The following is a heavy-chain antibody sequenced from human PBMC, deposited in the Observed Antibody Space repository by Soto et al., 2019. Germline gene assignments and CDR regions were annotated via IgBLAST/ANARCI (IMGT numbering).Heavy chain of an antibody. V-gene: IGHV3-30-3*01. CDR3: ASMGNDYGDYVDY. CDR2: ISYDGSNK. D-gene: IGHD4-17*01. Sequence: SCAASGFTFSSYAMHWVRQAPGKGLEWVAVISYDGSNKYYADSVKGRFTISRDNSKNTLYLQMNSLRAEDTAVYYCASMGNDYGDYVDYWGQGTLVTVSS. J-gene: IGHJ4*02. CDR1: GFTFSSYA.